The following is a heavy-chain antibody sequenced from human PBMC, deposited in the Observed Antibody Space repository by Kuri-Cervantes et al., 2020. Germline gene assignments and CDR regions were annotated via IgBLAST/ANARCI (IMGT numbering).Heavy chain of an antibody. CDR1: GFTFSSYW. V-gene: IGHV3-7*01. Sequence: GGSLRLSCAASGFTFSSYWMSWVRQAPGKGLEWVANIKQDGSEKYYADSVKGRFTISRDNSKNTLYLQMNSLRAEDTAVYYCARDGGYSSSWWTYYYYGMDVWGQGTTVTVSS. J-gene: IGHJ6*02. D-gene: IGHD6-13*01. CDR2: IKQDGSEK. CDR3: ARDGGYSSSWWTYYYYGMDV.